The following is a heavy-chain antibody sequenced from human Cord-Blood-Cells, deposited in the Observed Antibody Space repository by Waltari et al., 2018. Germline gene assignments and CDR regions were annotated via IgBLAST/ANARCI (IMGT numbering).Heavy chain of an antibody. J-gene: IGHJ2*01. V-gene: IGHV4-34*01. CDR1: GGSFSGYY. CDR2: INHSGST. CDR3: VRGRYFDL. Sequence: QVQLQQWGAGLLKPSETLSLTCAVYGGSFSGYYWSWIRQPPGKGLEWIGEINHSGSTNHNPSLKSRVTISVDTSKNQFSLKLSSVTAADTAVYYCVRGRYFDLWGRGTLVTVSS.